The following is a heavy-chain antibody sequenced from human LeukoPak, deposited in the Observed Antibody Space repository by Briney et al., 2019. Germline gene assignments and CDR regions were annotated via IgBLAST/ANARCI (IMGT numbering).Heavy chain of an antibody. CDR2: IYDSGST. J-gene: IGHJ4*02. CDR3: ASTRDGYNHFDY. Sequence: PSETLSLTCTVSGGSISSYYWTWIRQPPGRGLEWIGYIYDSGSTNYNPSLKSRVTMSVDTSKNQFSLKLSSVTAADTAVYYCASTRDGYNHFDYWGQGTLVTVSS. V-gene: IGHV4-59*12. CDR1: GGSISSYY. D-gene: IGHD5-24*01.